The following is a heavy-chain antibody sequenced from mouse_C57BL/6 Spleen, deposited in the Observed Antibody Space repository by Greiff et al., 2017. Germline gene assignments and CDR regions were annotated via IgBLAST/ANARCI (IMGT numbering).Heavy chain of an antibody. V-gene: IGHV1-61*01. J-gene: IGHJ1*03. D-gene: IGHD1-1*01. Sequence: QVQLKQPGAELVRPGSSVKLSCKASGYTFTSYWMDWVKQRPGQGLEWIGNIYPSDSETHYNQKFKDKATLTVDKSSSTAYMQLTSLTSEDSAVYYCARNYGGWYFDVWGTGTTVTVSS. CDR1: GYTFTSYW. CDR3: ARNYGGWYFDV. CDR2: IYPSDSET.